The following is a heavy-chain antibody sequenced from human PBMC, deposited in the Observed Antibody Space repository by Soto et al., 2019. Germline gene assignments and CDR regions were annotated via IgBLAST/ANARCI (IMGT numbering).Heavy chain of an antibody. Sequence: EVQLLESGGGLVQPGGSLRLSCAASGFTFRSYAMSWVRQAPGKGLEWVSAISGSGGSTYYADSVKGRFTISRDNSENTLYLKMNSLRAEDTAVYYCPNVAGATVTRRGVFDYWGQRTLVTVSS. CDR2: ISGSGGST. J-gene: IGHJ4*02. D-gene: IGHD4-17*01. CDR1: GFTFRSYA. CDR3: PNVAGATVTRRGVFDY. V-gene: IGHV3-23*01.